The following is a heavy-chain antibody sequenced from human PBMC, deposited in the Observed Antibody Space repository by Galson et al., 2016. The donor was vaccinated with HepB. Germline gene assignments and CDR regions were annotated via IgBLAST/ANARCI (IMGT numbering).Heavy chain of an antibody. J-gene: IGHJ4*02. D-gene: IGHD6-6*01. CDR2: ISPSSSTI. Sequence: SLRLSCAGSEFSFSSYSMSWVRQAPGKGLEWLSYISPSSSTIYYADSVQGRFTISRDNANNLLYLHMSSLRAEDTAVYFCARGLWGSSSPSLFDYWGQGTLVTVSS. CDR3: ARGLWGSSSPSLFDY. CDR1: EFSFSSYS. V-gene: IGHV3-48*01.